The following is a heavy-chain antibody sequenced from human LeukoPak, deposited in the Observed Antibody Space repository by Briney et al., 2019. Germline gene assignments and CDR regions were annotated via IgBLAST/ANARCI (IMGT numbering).Heavy chain of an antibody. CDR3: ARGIYYFDY. D-gene: IGHD5-12*01. CDR1: GFTFSSYSMN. J-gene: IGHJ4*02. Sequence: GSLRLSCAASGFTFSSYSMNWVRQPPGKGLEWIGSIYYSGSIYYNPSLKSRVTISVDTSKNQFSLQLGSLTASDTAVYYCARGIYYFDYWGQGTLVTVSS. CDR2: IYYSGSI. V-gene: IGHV4-39*01.